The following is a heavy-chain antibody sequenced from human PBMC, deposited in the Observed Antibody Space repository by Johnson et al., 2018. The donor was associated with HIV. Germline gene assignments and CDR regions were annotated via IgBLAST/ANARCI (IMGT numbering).Heavy chain of an antibody. CDR1: GFAFSNYW. V-gene: IGHV3-74*02. CDR2: MNGDGSST. CDR3: ARGSDPFGGVVVNGAFDI. D-gene: IGHD3-16*02. J-gene: IGHJ3*02. Sequence: VQLVESGGGLAQPGGSLRLSCVASGFAFSNYWMHWVRQAPGKGLVWVSRMNGDGSSTTYADSVKGRFTISRDNAKNTLYLQMNSLRAEDTALYYCARGSDPFGGVVVNGAFDIWGQGTMVTVSS.